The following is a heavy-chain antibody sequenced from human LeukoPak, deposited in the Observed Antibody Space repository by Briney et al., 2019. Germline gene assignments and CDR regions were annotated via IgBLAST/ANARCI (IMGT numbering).Heavy chain of an antibody. CDR3: ARVETEDIVVVPAAMGADY. D-gene: IGHD2-2*01. V-gene: IGHV1-18*01. Sequence: ASVKVSCKASGYTFTSYGISWVRQAPGQGLEWMGWISAYNGNTNYAQKLQGRVTMTTDTSTSTAYMELRSLRSDDTAVYHCARVETEDIVVVPAAMGADYWGQGTLVTVSS. J-gene: IGHJ4*02. CDR2: ISAYNGNT. CDR1: GYTFTSYG.